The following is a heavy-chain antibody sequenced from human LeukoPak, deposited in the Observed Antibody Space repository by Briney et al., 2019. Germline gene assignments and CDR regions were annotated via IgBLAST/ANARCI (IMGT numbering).Heavy chain of an antibody. V-gene: IGHV3-23*01. J-gene: IGHJ4*02. Sequence: GGSLRLSCAASGFSFNSAAMTLVRQAPGKGLEWVSLVSSSGANTYYADSVKGRFTISRDKNTVYLQMNSLRAEDTAIYYCAKDIQGSYWGQGTLVTVSS. D-gene: IGHD2-21*01. CDR3: AKDIQGSY. CDR2: VSSSGANT. CDR1: GFSFNSAA.